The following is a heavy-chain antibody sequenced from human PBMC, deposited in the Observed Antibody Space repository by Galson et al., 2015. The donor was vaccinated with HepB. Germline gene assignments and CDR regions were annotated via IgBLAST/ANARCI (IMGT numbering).Heavy chain of an antibody. V-gene: IGHV3-48*01. CDR1: GFTFSSYS. CDR2: ISSSSSTI. Sequence: SLRLSCAASGFTFSSYSMNWVRQAPGKGLEWVSYISSSSSTIYYADSVKGRFTISRDNAKNSLYLQMNSLRAEDTAVYYCARTWYYYDSSGFDYWGQGTLVTVSS. D-gene: IGHD3-22*01. CDR3: ARTWYYYDSSGFDY. J-gene: IGHJ4*02.